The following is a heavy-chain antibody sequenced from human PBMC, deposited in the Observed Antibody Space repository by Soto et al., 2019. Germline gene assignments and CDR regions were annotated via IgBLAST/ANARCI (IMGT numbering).Heavy chain of an antibody. CDR3: ALPYFDWLLPFDY. CDR1: GFTFSSYA. D-gene: IGHD3-9*01. V-gene: IGHV3-30-3*01. Sequence: GGSLRLSCAASGFTFSSYAMHWVRQAPGKGLEWVAVISYDGSNKYYADSVKGRFTISRDNSKNTLYLQMNSLRAEDMAVYYCALPYFDWLLPFDYWGQGTLVTVSS. J-gene: IGHJ4*02. CDR2: ISYDGSNK.